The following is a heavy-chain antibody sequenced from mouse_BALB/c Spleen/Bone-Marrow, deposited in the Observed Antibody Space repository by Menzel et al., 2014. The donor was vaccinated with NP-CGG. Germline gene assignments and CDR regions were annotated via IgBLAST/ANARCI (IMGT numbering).Heavy chain of an antibody. CDR1: GFNIKDTH. D-gene: IGHD1-1*01. CDR2: IDPANGNT. V-gene: IGHV14-3*02. J-gene: IGHJ1*01. Sequence: VQLQQSGAELVKPGASVELSCTPSGFNIKDTHMHWVKQRPEQGLEWIGRIDPANGNTKYDPKFQGKATITADTSSNTAYLQLSSLTSEDTAVYYCASYYYGRYFDVWGAGTTVTVSS. CDR3: ASYYYGRYFDV.